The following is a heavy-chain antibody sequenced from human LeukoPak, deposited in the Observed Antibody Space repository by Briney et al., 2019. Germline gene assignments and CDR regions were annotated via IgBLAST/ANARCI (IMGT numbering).Heavy chain of an antibody. CDR1: GGSVSGYY. J-gene: IGHJ4*02. CDR3: ARIHRYCSGGACYVLDN. V-gene: IGHV4-59*02. Sequence: SETLSLTCVVSGGSVSGYYWGWIRQPPGRGLEWLGYVYYSGSTNYNPSFKSRITISVDTSRNQFSLQLSSVTAADTAVYYRARIHRYCSGGACYVLDNWGQGTLVAVSS. D-gene: IGHD2-15*01. CDR2: VYYSGST.